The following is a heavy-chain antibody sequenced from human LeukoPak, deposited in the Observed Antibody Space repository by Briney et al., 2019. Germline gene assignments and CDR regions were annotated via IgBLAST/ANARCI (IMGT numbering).Heavy chain of an antibody. J-gene: IGHJ4*02. CDR2: ISTNGEYT. D-gene: IGHD2-2*01. Sequence: SGGSLRLSCSASGFTFSSYAIHWVRQAPGKGLEYVSVISTNGEYTYYADSVKGRFTISRDNSKNTLYLQMSSLRPEDTAVYYCVKGDWGSSRGDHWGQGTLVTVSS. CDR3: VKGDWGSSRGDH. CDR1: GFTFSSYA. V-gene: IGHV3-64D*06.